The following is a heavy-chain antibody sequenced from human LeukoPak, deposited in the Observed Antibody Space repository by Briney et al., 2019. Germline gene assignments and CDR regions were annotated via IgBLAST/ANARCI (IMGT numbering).Heavy chain of an antibody. D-gene: IGHD6-19*01. V-gene: IGHV4-38-2*02. CDR1: GYSISSGYY. CDR3: AREWTRSSGPPHYMDV. CDR2: IYHSGST. Sequence: SETLSLTCTVSGYSISSGYYWGWIRQPPGKGLEWIGSIYHSGSTYYNPSLKSRVTISVDTSKNQFSLKLSSVTAADTAVYYCAREWTRSSGPPHYMDVWGKGTTVTVSS. J-gene: IGHJ6*03.